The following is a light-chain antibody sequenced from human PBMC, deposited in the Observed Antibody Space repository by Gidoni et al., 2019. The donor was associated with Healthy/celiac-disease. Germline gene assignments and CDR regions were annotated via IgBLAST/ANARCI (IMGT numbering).Light chain of an antibody. CDR2: DAS. CDR3: DNGGLSLWRT. V-gene: IGKV3-11*01. CDR1: QSVSSY. J-gene: IGKJ1*01. Sequence: EIVLTQSPATLSLSPGERATLSCRASQSVSSYLAWYQQKPGQAPRLLIYDASNRATFIPARFGGSEPGVNFAQTCALPASVGRAVYQQDNGGLSLWRTFGQGTKVEIK.